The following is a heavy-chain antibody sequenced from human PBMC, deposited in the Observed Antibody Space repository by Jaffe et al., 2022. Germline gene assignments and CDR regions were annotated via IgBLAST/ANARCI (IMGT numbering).Heavy chain of an antibody. CDR1: GFTFSSYA. CDR2: ISGSGGST. CDR3: AKDSYYDFWSGYYTPSYFDY. V-gene: IGHV3-23*01. D-gene: IGHD3-3*01. J-gene: IGHJ4*02. Sequence: EVQLLESGGGLVQPGGSLRLSCAASGFTFSSYAMSWVRQAPGKGLEWVSAISGSGGSTYYADSVKGRFTISRDNSKNTLYLQMNSLRAEDTAVYYCAKDSYYDFWSGYYTPSYFDYWGQGTLVTVSS.